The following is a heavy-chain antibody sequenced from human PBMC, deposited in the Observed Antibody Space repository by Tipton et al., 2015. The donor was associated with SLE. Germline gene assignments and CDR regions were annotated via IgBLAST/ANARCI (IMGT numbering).Heavy chain of an antibody. CDR2: ISSDGSHK. CDR3: ARTADCSSTTCYTGGGYFQH. J-gene: IGHJ1*01. CDR1: GFTFSTYA. V-gene: IGHV3-30*04. D-gene: IGHD2-2*02. Sequence: LSLTCAASGFTFSTYAMHWVRQAPGKGLEWVAVISSDGSHKYYADSVKGRFTISRDNSKNTLYLQMNSLRTEDTAVYFCARTADCSSTTCYTGGGYFQHWGQGTLVTVSS.